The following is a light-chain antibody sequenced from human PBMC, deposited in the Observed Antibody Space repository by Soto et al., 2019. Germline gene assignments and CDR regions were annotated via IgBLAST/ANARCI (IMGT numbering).Light chain of an antibody. CDR1: QSVSNDY. V-gene: IGKV3-20*01. CDR2: SVS. J-gene: IGKJ1*01. CDR3: EQYGRRSPWT. Sequence: EMVLTQSPGTLSLSPGDRATLSCRASQSVSNDYVAWVQQKPGQTPRLLIYSVSSRATGIPDRFSGSGSGTDFTLTISSLQADDFGTYYCEQYGRRSPWTFGQGTKIEIK.